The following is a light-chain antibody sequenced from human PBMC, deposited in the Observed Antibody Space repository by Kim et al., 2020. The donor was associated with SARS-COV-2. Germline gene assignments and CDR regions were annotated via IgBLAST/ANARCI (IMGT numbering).Light chain of an antibody. J-gene: IGKJ1*01. V-gene: IGKV1-5*03. CDR1: QNISIW. CDR3: QQYSSHWT. CDR2: KAS. Sequence: FASVGDRTTITCRASQNISIWLAWYQQIAGKAPKLLIYKASSLESEVPLRFSGSGSGTEFTLTINSLQPDDFATYYCQQYSSHWTFGQGTKVDIK.